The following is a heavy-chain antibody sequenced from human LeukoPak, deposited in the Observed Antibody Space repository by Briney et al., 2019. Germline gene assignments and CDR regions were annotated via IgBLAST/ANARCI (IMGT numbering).Heavy chain of an antibody. Sequence: ASVKVSCKASEYNFTGYYIHWVRQAPGQGLEWMGWINPNSGTTNYAQKFQGRVTMTRDTSINTAYMDLNRLRSDDTAVYYCARSNEGPYYFDFWGQETLVTVSS. CDR2: INPNSGTT. J-gene: IGHJ4*02. V-gene: IGHV1-2*02. CDR3: ARSNEGPYYFDF. CDR1: EYNFTGYY.